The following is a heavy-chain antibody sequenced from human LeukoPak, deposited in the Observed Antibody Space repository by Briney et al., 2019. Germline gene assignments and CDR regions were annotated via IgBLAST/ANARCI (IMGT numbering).Heavy chain of an antibody. J-gene: IGHJ4*02. Sequence: ASVKVSCKASGYTFTGYYMHWVRQAPGQGLEWMGWINPNSGGTNYAQKFQGRVTMTRDTSISTAYMELSRLRSDDTAVYYCARDGGSSSWYVWYYFDYWGQGTLVTVSS. V-gene: IGHV1-2*02. CDR3: ARDGGSSSWYVWYYFDY. CDR2: INPNSGGT. CDR1: GYTFTGYY. D-gene: IGHD6-13*01.